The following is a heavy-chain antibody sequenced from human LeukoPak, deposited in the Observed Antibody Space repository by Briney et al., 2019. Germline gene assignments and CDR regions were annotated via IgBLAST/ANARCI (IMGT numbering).Heavy chain of an antibody. V-gene: IGHV4-39*01. J-gene: IGHJ4*02. CDR1: GGSLSSSSYY. Sequence: SETLSLTCTVSGGSLSSSSYYWGWIRQPPGKGLEWIGSIYYSGSTYDNPSLKSRVTISVDTSKNRFSLKLSSVTAADTAIYYCARQNWNYFQHPEEFDYWSQGTLVTVSS. CDR3: ARQNWNYFQHPEEFDY. CDR2: IYYSGST. D-gene: IGHD3-10*01.